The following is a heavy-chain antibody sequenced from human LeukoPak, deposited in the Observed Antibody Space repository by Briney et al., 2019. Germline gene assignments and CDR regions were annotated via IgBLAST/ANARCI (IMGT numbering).Heavy chain of an antibody. CDR2: MNPTSGDT. D-gene: IGHD2-21*01. CDR3: ARVVMKAFYYYYMDV. J-gene: IGHJ6*03. CDR1: GYTFSNYD. V-gene: IGHV1-8*01. Sequence: ASVKVSCKASGYTFSNYDVNWVRQAPGQGLEWMGWMNPTSGDTGYAQKFQGRVTMTRSMSRNTAYMELSRLRSEDTAVYFCARVVMKAFYYYYMDVWGKGTTIIISS.